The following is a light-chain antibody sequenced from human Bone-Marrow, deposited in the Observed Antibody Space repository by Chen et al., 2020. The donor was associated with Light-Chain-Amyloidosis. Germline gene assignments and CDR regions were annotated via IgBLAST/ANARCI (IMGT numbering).Light chain of an antibody. CDR1: NIGSTS. V-gene: IGLV3-21*02. CDR2: DDS. Sequence: YVLTQPSSVSVAPGQTATIACGGNNIGSTSVHWYQQTPGQAPLLVVYDDSDRPSGITERLSGSNSGNTATLTISRVEAGDEADYYCQVWDRSSDRPVFGGGTKLTVL. J-gene: IGLJ3*02. CDR3: QVWDRSSDRPV.